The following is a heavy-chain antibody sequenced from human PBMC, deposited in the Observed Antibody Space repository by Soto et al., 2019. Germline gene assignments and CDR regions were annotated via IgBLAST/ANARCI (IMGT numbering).Heavy chain of an antibody. Sequence: QVQLVQSGAEVKNPGASVKVSCKASGYTFTRYGIGWARQAPGQGLEWRGWINTYNGNTNYAQNVQGRVTLTTDTSTSAAYMELRTLRSNATAIYYCAMVGVYVRPSPPDVWGQGTTVIVSS. CDR2: INTYNGNT. CDR3: AMVGVYVRPSPPDV. D-gene: IGHD2-15*01. J-gene: IGHJ6*02. V-gene: IGHV1-18*01. CDR1: GYTFTRYG.